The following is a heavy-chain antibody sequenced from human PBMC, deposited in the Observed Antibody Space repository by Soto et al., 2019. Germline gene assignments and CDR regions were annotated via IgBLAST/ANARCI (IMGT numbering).Heavy chain of an antibody. Sequence: PSETLSLTCAVYGGPFSAYYWSWIRQPPGKGLEWIGEINHSGGTSYNPSLKSRVTISVDTSKSQFSLKLTSVTAADRAVYYCARLNYYYYGMDVWGQGTTVTVSS. CDR3: ARLNYYYYGMDV. V-gene: IGHV4-34*01. J-gene: IGHJ6*02. CDR1: GGPFSAYY. CDR2: INHSGGT.